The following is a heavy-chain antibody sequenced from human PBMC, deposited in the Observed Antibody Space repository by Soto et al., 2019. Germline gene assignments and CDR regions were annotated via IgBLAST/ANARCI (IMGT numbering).Heavy chain of an antibody. CDR1: GYSFTSYW. D-gene: IGHD2-15*01. CDR2: IYPGDSDT. V-gene: IGHV5-51*01. CDR3: ARQYCSGGSCYSPADY. J-gene: IGHJ4*02. Sequence: PGGSLKICCKASGYSFTSYWIGWVRQMPGKGLEWMGIIYPGDSDTRYSPSFQGQVTISADKSISTAYLRWSSLKASDTAMYYCARQYCSGGSCYSPADYWGQGTLVTVSS.